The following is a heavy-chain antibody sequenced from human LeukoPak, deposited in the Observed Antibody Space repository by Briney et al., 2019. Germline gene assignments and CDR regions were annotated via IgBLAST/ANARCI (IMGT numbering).Heavy chain of an antibody. CDR3: ARGTDYSSSWYLGEDYYYYMDV. Sequence: PSETLSLTCAVYGGSFSGYYWSWIRQPPGKGLEWIGEINHSGSTNYNPSLKSRVTISVDTSKNQFSLKLSSVTAADTAVYYCARGTDYSSSWYLGEDYYYYMDVWGKGTTVTISS. CDR2: INHSGST. J-gene: IGHJ6*03. V-gene: IGHV4-34*01. D-gene: IGHD6-13*01. CDR1: GGSFSGYY.